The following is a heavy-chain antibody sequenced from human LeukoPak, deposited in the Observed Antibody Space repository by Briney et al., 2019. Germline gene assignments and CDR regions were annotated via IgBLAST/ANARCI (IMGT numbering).Heavy chain of an antibody. CDR1: GFTFSSYW. V-gene: IGHV3-74*01. J-gene: IGHJ4*02. Sequence: TGGSLRLSCAVSGFTFSSYWMHWVRQAPGKGLVWVSRINSDGSTTGHAESVKGRFAVSRDNAKNTLYLQMNSLRAEDTAVYYCARERGGLSSSWYFTLDYWGQGTLVTVSS. CDR2: INSDGSTT. CDR3: ARERGGLSSSWYFTLDY. D-gene: IGHD6-13*01.